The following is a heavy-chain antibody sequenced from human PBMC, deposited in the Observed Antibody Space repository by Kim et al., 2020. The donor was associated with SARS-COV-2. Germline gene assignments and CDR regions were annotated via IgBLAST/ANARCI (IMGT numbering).Heavy chain of an antibody. J-gene: IGHJ6*02. CDR1: GYRFSTHW. CDR3: ARGTV. Sequence: GGSLRLSCAASGYRFSTHWMSWVRQAPGMGLEWVASIKDDGSEKQYVDSVKGRFTISRDNVKSSLYLQMDSLRVEDTAVYYCARGTVWGQGTTVTV. V-gene: IGHV3-7*03. CDR2: IKDDGSEK.